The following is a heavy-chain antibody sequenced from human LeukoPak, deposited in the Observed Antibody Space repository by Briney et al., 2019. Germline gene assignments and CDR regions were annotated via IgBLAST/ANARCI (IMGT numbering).Heavy chain of an antibody. CDR1: GYSISSDYY. J-gene: IGHJ4*02. D-gene: IGHD3-16*02. Sequence: SETLSLTCTVSGYSISSDYYWGWIGQPPEKGLEWIGFIYHSGSTYYNPSLKSRVTISVDTSKNQFSLKLSSVTAADTAVYYCARYDVWGTYRAFDYWGQGTLVTVSS. CDR3: ARYDVWGTYRAFDY. V-gene: IGHV4-38-2*02. CDR2: IYHSGST.